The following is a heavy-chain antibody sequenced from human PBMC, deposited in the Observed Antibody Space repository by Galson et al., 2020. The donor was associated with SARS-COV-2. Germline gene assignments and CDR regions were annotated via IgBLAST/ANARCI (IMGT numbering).Heavy chain of an antibody. D-gene: IGHD6-6*01. CDR2: ISYDGSNK. Sequence: LTCAASGFTFSSYAMHWVRQAPGKGLEWVAVISYDGSNKYYADSVKGRVTISRDNSKNTLYLQMNSLRAEDTAVYYCARAALGSYYYGMDVWGQGTTVTVSS. CDR1: GFTFSSYA. J-gene: IGHJ6*02. CDR3: ARAALGSYYYGMDV. V-gene: IGHV3-30*04.